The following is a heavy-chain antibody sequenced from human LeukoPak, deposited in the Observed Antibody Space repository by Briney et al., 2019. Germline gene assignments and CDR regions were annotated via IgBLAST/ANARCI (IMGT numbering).Heavy chain of an antibody. D-gene: IGHD4-17*01. Sequence: ASVKVSCKASGYTFTGYYMHWVRQAPGQGLEWMGWINPNSGGTNYAQKFQGRVTMTRDTSISTAYMELSRLRSEDTAVYYCARWSLYGDYDWYFDLWGRGTLVTVSS. CDR2: INPNSGGT. CDR1: GYTFTGYY. V-gene: IGHV1-2*02. CDR3: ARWSLYGDYDWYFDL. J-gene: IGHJ2*01.